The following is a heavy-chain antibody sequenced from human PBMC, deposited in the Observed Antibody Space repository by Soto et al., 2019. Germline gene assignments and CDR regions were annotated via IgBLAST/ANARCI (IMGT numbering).Heavy chain of an antibody. Sequence: ESVNVSCKTSGYTFTDYYTHWVRQAPGQGLEWMGWMNPKSVGAYFAQKFQGRVTLTRDTSIGTAYIEVNSLTSDDTAVYFCTREKSKNRDGFYDAFDICGQETTVTVS. CDR3: TREKSKNRDGFYDAFDI. V-gene: IGHV1-2*02. CDR1: GYTFTDYY. CDR2: MNPKSVGA. D-gene: IGHD4-4*01. J-gene: IGHJ3*02.